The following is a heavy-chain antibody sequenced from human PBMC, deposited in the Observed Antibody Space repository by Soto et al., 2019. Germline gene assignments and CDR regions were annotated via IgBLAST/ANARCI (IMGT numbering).Heavy chain of an antibody. CDR1: GYTCTSYG. J-gene: IGHJ5*02. D-gene: IGHD2-2*01. CDR3: ARGPRYCSSSSCFSGVTWFDP. Sequence: GASVKVSCKASGYTCTSYGISWVRQAPGQGLEWMGWISSYNGNTNYAQKVQGRVTMTTDKSTRTTYMELRSLRSDATAVYYCARGPRYCSSSSCFSGVTWFDPWGQGTLVTVSS. V-gene: IGHV1-18*04. CDR2: ISSYNGNT.